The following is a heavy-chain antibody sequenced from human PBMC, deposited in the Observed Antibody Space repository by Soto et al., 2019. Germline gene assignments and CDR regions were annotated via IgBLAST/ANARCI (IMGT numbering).Heavy chain of an antibody. CDR2: IYHSGTT. J-gene: IGHJ4*02. CDR1: GTSISSGVYY. CDR3: AIRLPQRHHFDY. V-gene: IGHV4-31*02. Sequence: TLSLTCTVSGTSISSGVYYWSWIRQQPGKGLEWIGYIYHSGTTYYNPSLRGRASISLDTSKNQFSLKLNSVTAADTALYYCAIRLPQRHHFDYWGQGTLVTVSS. D-gene: IGHD2-21*02.